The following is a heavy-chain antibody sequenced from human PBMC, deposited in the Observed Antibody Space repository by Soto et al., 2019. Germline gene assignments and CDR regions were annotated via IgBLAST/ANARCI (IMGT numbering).Heavy chain of an antibody. CDR1: GFTLSSHA. Sequence: GGSLRLSCEASGFTLSSHAMSWVRQAPGKGLERVSAISGSDAGTFDADSVRGRFTISRDNSKNTLYLHMTSLRVEDTAIYYCTKDPCTRSSCYFDFWGQGSLVTVSS. CDR3: TKDPCTRSSCYFDF. J-gene: IGHJ4*02. D-gene: IGHD2-2*01. V-gene: IGHV3-23*01. CDR2: ISGSDAGT.